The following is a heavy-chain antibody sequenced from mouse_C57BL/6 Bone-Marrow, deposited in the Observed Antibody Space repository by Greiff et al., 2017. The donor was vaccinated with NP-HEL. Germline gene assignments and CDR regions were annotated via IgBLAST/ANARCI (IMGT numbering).Heavy chain of an antibody. Sequence: VKLQQPGAELVKPGASVKMSCKASGYTFTSYWITWVKQRPGQGLEWIGDIYPGSGSTNYNEKFKSKATLTVDTSSSTAYMQLSSLTSEDSAVYYCARGGYWYFDVWGTGTTVTVSS. J-gene: IGHJ1*03. CDR3: ARGGYWYFDV. CDR2: IYPGSGST. CDR1: GYTFTSYW. V-gene: IGHV1-55*01.